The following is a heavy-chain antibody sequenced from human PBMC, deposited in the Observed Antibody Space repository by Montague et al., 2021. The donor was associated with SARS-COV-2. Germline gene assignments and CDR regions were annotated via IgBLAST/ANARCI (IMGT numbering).Heavy chain of an antibody. J-gene: IGHJ6*02. V-gene: IGHV4-59*01. D-gene: IGHD1-1*01. CDR1: GESISTSY. Sequence: SETLSLTCTVYGESISTSYWAWIRQPPGKGLEWIGYVYYSGSSSYNSSLKSRVSISVDTSKNQVPLNLRSVTAADTALYFCVRAVRRYPDTPHLYYYQGMDLWGQGTTVTVSS. CDR2: VYYSGSS. CDR3: VRAVRRYPDTPHLYYYQGMDL.